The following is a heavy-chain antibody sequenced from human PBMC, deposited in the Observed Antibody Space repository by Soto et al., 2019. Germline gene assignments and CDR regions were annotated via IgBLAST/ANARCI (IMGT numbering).Heavy chain of an antibody. CDR1: GFSFGTYL. V-gene: IGHV3-23*01. D-gene: IGHD3-16*01. CDR2: ISGNGFDT. Sequence: PGGSLRLSCNASGFSFGTYLMTWVRQAPGKGLEWVSSISGNGFDTYYADSVKGRFTISRDNSHNTLYLQVHSLTAEDTAVYYCAKDRRAGGNSAFYFDFWGQGAQVTVSS. CDR3: AKDRRAGGNSAFYFDF. J-gene: IGHJ4*02.